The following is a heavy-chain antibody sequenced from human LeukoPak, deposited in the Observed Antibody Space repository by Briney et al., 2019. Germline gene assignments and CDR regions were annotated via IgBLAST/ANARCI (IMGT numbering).Heavy chain of an antibody. J-gene: IGHJ5*02. CDR3: ARRRSSGYSMFDP. CDR2: INPNSGGT. V-gene: IGHV1-2*06. Sequence: ASVKVSCKASGYTFTGYYMHWVRQAPGQGLEWMGRINPNSGGTNYAQKFQGRVTMTRDTPISTAYMELSRLRSDDTAVYYCARRRSSGYSMFDPWGQGTLVTVSS. D-gene: IGHD3-22*01. CDR1: GYTFTGYY.